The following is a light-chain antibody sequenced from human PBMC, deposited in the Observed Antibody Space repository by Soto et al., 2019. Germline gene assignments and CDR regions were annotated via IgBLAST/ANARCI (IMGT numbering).Light chain of an antibody. CDR2: DAS. J-gene: IGKJ3*01. CDR3: QQYNTWPLT. V-gene: IGKV3-15*01. Sequence: ETVMTQSPATLSVSPGERPTLSCRASQSVSSNLAWYQQKPGQAPRLLIYDASTWATGIPPRLSGSGSWTEFTLTISSLQSEDFAVYYCQQYNTWPLTFGPRTKVDIK. CDR1: QSVSSN.